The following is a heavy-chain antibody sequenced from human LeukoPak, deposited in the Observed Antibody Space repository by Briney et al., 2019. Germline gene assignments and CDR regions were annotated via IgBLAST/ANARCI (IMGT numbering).Heavy chain of an antibody. D-gene: IGHD2-21*02. CDR2: IYPGDSDT. J-gene: IGHJ4*02. CDR1: GYSFSSYW. V-gene: IGHV5-51*01. CDR3: ARRTYCGGDCYLDY. Sequence: GASLEIPCKGSGYSFSSYWIGWVRQLPGKGLEWMGMIYPGDSDTRYSPSFQGQVTISADKSISTAYLQWSSLKASDTAMYYCARRTYCGGDCYLDYWGQGTLVTVSS.